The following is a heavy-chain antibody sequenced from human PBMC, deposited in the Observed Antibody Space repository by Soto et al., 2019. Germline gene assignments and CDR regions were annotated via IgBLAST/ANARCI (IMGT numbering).Heavy chain of an antibody. J-gene: IGHJ1*01. D-gene: IGHD6-13*01. V-gene: IGHV3-48*01. Sequence: EVQLVESGGGLVQPGGSLRLSCAASGFTFSSYSMNWVRQAPGKGLEWVSYISSSSSTIYYADSVKGRFTISRDNAKTLLYRQMNSLRAEDTAVYYCARDLGSSWYPEYFQHWGQGTLVTVSS. CDR3: ARDLGSSWYPEYFQH. CDR1: GFTFSSYS. CDR2: ISSSSSTI.